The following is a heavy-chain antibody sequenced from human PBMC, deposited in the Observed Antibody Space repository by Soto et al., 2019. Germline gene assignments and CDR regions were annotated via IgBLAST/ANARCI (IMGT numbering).Heavy chain of an antibody. CDR3: ARESGVGATHAFDI. Sequence: EVQLLESGGGLVQPGGSLRLSCAASGFTFSSYAMSWVRQAPGKGLEWVSVIYSGGSTYYADSVKGRFTISRDNSKNTLYLQMNSLRAEDTAVYYCARESGVGATHAFDIWGQGTMVTVSS. CDR1: GFTFSSYA. D-gene: IGHD1-26*01. CDR2: IYSGGST. J-gene: IGHJ3*02. V-gene: IGHV3-23*03.